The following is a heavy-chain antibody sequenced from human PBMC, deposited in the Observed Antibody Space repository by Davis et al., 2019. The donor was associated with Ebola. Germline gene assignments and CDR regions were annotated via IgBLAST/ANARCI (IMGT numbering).Heavy chain of an antibody. CDR2: ISSSSSTI. J-gene: IGHJ4*02. V-gene: IGHV3-48*02. CDR3: AKDPYFDY. Sequence: GESLKISCAASGFTFSSYGMHWVRQAPGKGLEWVSYISSSSSTIYKADSVKGRFTISRDNAKNSLYLQMNSLRDEDTAVYYCAKDPYFDYWGQGTLVTVSS. CDR1: GFTFSSYG.